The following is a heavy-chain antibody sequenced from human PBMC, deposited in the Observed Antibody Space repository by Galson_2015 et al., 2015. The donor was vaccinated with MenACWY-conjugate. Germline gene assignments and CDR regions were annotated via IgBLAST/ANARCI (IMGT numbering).Heavy chain of an antibody. Sequence: SLRLSCAASGFTFSTFWMAWVRQAPGRGLEWVGNINQDGSVPNYVDSMKGRFTISRDNVKNSLYLQMNSLRAEDTAIYYCARDVTSVTIDPWGQGTLVTVSS. CDR1: GFTFSTFW. CDR2: INQDGSVP. D-gene: IGHD4-17*01. CDR3: ARDVTSVTIDP. V-gene: IGHV3-7*03. J-gene: IGHJ5*02.